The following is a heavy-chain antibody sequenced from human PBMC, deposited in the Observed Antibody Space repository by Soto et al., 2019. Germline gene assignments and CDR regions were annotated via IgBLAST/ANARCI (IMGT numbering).Heavy chain of an antibody. V-gene: IGHV3-23*01. J-gene: IGHJ6*02. Sequence: GGSLRLSCAASGFTFSSYAMSWVRQAPGKGLEWVSAISGSGGSTYYADSVKGRFAISRDNSKNTLYLQMNSLRAEDTAVYYCAKDSRYYDSSGYQQIPPVYYYGMDVWGQGTTVTVSS. CDR2: ISGSGGST. D-gene: IGHD3-22*01. CDR3: AKDSRYYDSSGYQQIPPVYYYGMDV. CDR1: GFTFSSYA.